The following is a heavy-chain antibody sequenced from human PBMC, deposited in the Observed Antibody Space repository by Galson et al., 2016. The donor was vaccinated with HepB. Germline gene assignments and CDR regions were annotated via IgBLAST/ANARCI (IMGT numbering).Heavy chain of an antibody. D-gene: IGHD1/OR15-1a*01. V-gene: IGHV5-10-1*01. CDR3: ARRWRGRSGTIDY. CDR2: IDPSDSYT. J-gene: IGHJ4*02. CDR1: GYSFTSYW. Sequence: QSVAEVKKPGESLRISCKGSGYSFTSYWISWVRQMPGKGLEWMGRIDPSDSYTNYSPSFQGHVTISADKSISTAYLQCSSLKASDSAMYYCARRWRGRSGTIDYWGQGTLVTVSS.